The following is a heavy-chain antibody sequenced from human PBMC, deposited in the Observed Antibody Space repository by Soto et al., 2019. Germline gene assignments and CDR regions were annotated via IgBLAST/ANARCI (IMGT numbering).Heavy chain of an antibody. CDR3: ERGMIVVVITWLYYYGMDV. CDR2: IYYSGST. Sequence: QVQLQESGPGLVKPTQTLSLTCTVSGGSISSGGYYWSWIRQHPGKGLEWIEYIYYSGSTYYNPSLKSRVTISVDTSKNQFSLKLSSVTAADTAVYYCERGMIVVVITWLYYYGMDVWGQGTTVTVSS. J-gene: IGHJ6*02. CDR1: GGSISSGGYY. D-gene: IGHD3-22*01. V-gene: IGHV4-31*03.